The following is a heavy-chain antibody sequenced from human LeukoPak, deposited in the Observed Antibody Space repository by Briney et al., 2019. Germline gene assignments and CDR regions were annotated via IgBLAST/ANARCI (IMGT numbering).Heavy chain of an antibody. Sequence: SETLSLTCTVSGGSISSSSYYWSWIRQPAGKGLEWIGRIYTSGSTNYNPSLKSRVTISVDTSKNQFSLKLSSVTAADTAVYYCASGYSYGPKSYYMDVWGKGTTVTVSS. CDR1: GGSISSSSYY. J-gene: IGHJ6*03. CDR3: ASGYSYGPKSYYMDV. CDR2: IYTSGST. V-gene: IGHV4-61*02. D-gene: IGHD5-18*01.